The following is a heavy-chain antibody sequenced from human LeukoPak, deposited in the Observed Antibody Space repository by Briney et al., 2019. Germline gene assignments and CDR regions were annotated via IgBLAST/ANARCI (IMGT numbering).Heavy chain of an antibody. J-gene: IGHJ4*02. CDR1: GYSFTSYW. D-gene: IGHD6-13*01. Sequence: GASLKISCKGSGYSFTSYWIGWVRQMPGKGLEWMGIIYPGDSDTRYSPSFQGQVTISADKSISTAYLQWSSLKASDTAMYYCTRHAPRSSWPYYFDYWGQGTLVTVSS. V-gene: IGHV5-51*01. CDR2: IYPGDSDT. CDR3: TRHAPRSSWPYYFDY.